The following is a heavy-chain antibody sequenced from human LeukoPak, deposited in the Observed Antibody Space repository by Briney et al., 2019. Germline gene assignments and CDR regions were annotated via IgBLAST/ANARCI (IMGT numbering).Heavy chain of an antibody. Sequence: GGSLRLSCAASGFTFSNYAMSWVRQAPGRGLEWVSAISSGGGSTYYADSVKGRFTISRDNSKNTLYLQMNSLRAEDTAVYYCAKRYCSGGSCHGDYWGQGTLVTVSS. D-gene: IGHD2-15*01. V-gene: IGHV3-23*01. J-gene: IGHJ4*02. CDR2: ISSGGGST. CDR1: GFTFSNYA. CDR3: AKRYCSGGSCHGDY.